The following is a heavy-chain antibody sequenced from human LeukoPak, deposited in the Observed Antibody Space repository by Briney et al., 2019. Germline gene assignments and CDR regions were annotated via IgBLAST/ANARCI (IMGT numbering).Heavy chain of an antibody. V-gene: IGHV4-59*01. Sequence: PSETLSLTCTVSGGSMYDYYWSWIRQPPVKGLEWIGHIHYNGRTNYNPSLESPATISIGMSKNQFSLNLSSVTAADTAVYYCARVRLSGVIDYWGQGTLVTVSS. CDR2: IHYNGRT. CDR3: ARVRLSGVIDY. CDR1: GGSMYDYY. D-gene: IGHD2-15*01. J-gene: IGHJ4*02.